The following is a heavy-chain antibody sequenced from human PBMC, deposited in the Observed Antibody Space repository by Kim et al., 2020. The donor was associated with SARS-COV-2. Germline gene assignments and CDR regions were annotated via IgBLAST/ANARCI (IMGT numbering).Heavy chain of an antibody. J-gene: IGHJ4*02. Sequence: STYYADSVKGRFTISRDISKNTVYLQMNSLRADDTAVYYCARIAAAGPLDYWGQGTRVTVSS. CDR2: ST. CDR3: ARIAAAGPLDY. D-gene: IGHD6-13*01. V-gene: IGHV3-66*01.